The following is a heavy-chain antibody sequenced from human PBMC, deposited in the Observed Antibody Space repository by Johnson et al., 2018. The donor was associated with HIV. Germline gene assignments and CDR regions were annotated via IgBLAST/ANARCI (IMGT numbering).Heavy chain of an antibody. V-gene: IGHV3-30*03. CDR2: ISNDGSNN. J-gene: IGHJ3*02. Sequence: QVQLVESGGGVVQPGRSLRLSCAASRFTFKTYTMHWVRQAPGKGLEWVALISNDGSNNYYADSVKGRFTISRDNSKKPLYLQMNSLRAEDTAVYYCARDNFGGMIVVRGGAFDIWGQGTMVTVSS. CDR1: RFTFKTYT. CDR3: ARDNFGGMIVVRGGAFDI. D-gene: IGHD3-22*01.